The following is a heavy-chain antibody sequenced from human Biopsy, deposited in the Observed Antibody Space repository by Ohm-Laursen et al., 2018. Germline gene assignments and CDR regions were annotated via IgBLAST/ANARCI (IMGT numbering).Heavy chain of an antibody. D-gene: IGHD1-14*01. V-gene: IGHV4-38-2*02. CDR2: ISHSGNT. CDR1: GFSISSGHY. CDR3: ARDRDRRGWFDP. J-gene: IGHJ5*02. Sequence: TLSLTCAVFGFSISSGHYWAWIRQPPGKGLEWIGTISHSGNTYYNPSLKTRVTMSLDTSKNQFSLRVSSVTAADTAVYYCARDRDRRGWFDPWGQGTLVIVSS.